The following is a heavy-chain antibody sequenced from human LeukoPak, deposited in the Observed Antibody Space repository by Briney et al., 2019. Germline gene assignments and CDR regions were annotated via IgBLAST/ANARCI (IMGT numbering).Heavy chain of an antibody. D-gene: IGHD2-2*01. CDR3: ARDEDIVVVPAAKGGDNWFDP. Sequence: PSETLSLTCTVSGGSISSYYWSWIRQPAGEGLEWIGRIYTSGSTNYNPSLKSRVTMSVDTSKNQFSLKLSSVTAADTAVYYCARDEDIVVVPAAKGGDNWFDPWGQGTLVTVSS. V-gene: IGHV4-4*07. CDR2: IYTSGST. J-gene: IGHJ5*02. CDR1: GGSISSYY.